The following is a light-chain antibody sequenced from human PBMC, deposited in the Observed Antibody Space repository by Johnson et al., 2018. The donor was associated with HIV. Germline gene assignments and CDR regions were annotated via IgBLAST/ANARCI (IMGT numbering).Light chain of an antibody. CDR2: ENN. V-gene: IGLV1-51*02. J-gene: IGLJ1*01. CDR3: GTWDSSLSAHYV. Sequence: QSVLTQPPSVSAAPGQKVTISCSGSSSNIGENFVSWYQHLPGTAPKLLIYENNKRPPGIPDRFSASKSGPSATLGITGLQPGDEADYYCGTWDSSLSAHYVFGTGTKVTVL. CDR1: SSNIGENF.